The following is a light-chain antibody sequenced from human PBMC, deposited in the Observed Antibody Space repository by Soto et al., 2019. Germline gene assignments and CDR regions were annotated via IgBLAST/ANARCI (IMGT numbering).Light chain of an antibody. CDR3: QQRSNWPPWT. CDR2: DAS. Sequence: EIVLTQSPATLSLSPGERATLSCRASQSVSSYLAWYQQKPGQAPRLLIYDASNRATGIPARFSGSGSGTGFTLTLSRLEPEDFAVYYCQQRSNWPPWTVRQGTKVEIK. CDR1: QSVSSY. J-gene: IGKJ1*01. V-gene: IGKV3-11*01.